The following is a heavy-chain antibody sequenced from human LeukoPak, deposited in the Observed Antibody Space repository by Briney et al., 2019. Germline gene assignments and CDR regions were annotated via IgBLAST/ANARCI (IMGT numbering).Heavy chain of an antibody. CDR2: ISGSGGST. J-gene: IGHJ5*02. D-gene: IGHD6-13*01. Sequence: GGSLRLSCAASGFTFSSYAMSWVRQAPGKGLEWVSAISGSGGSTYYADSVKGRFTISRDNSKNTLYLQMNSLRAEDTAVYYCARDFSSSWYSTGGNWFDPWGQGTLVTVSS. CDR3: ARDFSSSWYSTGGNWFDP. CDR1: GFTFSSYA. V-gene: IGHV3-23*01.